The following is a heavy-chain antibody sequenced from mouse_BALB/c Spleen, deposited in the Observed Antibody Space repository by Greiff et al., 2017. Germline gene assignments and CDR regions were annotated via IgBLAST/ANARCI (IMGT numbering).Heavy chain of an antibody. Sequence: QVQLKESGPGLVQPSQSLSITCTVSGFSLTSYGVHWVRQSPGKGLEWLGVIWSGGSTDYNAAFISRLSISKDNSKSQVFFKMNSLQANDTAIYYCARKKYGNAMDYWGQGTSVTVSS. CDR2: IWSGGST. CDR3: ARKKYGNAMDY. J-gene: IGHJ4*01. V-gene: IGHV2-2*02. D-gene: IGHD2-10*02. CDR1: GFSLTSYG.